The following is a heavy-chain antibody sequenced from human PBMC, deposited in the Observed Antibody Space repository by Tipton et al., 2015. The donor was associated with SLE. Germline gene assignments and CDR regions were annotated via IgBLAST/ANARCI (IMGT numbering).Heavy chain of an antibody. CDR3: ARGQLMGRAAPHIDV. V-gene: IGHV4-34*01. D-gene: IGHD1-1*01. CDR1: VGSFSGHH. J-gene: IGHJ6*03. Sequence: TLSLTCAVYVGSFSGHHWTWIRQPPGKGLEWIGEINQSGSTDYKSSLKSRVTISVDTSKNQFSLKLTSVTAADTAVYYCARGQLMGRAAPHIDVWGRGTTVIVSS. CDR2: INQSGST.